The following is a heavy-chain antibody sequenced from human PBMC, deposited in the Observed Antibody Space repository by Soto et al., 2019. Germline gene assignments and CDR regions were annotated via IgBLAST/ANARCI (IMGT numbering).Heavy chain of an antibody. D-gene: IGHD6-19*01. Sequence: SETLSLTCGVSGGTIRSPDWWTWVRQPPGKGLEWIGEIFQSGSTNYTPSLESRVTISVDKSKNQFSLTLTSVTAADTAVYFCARGRGRYSSGWSWFDPWGQGSVVTVAS. CDR1: GGTIRSPDW. J-gene: IGHJ5*02. CDR3: ARGRGRYSSGWSWFDP. V-gene: IGHV4-4*02. CDR2: IFQSGST.